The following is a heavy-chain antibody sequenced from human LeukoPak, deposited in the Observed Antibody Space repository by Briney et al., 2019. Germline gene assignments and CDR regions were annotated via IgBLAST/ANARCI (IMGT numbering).Heavy chain of an antibody. Sequence: GGSLRLSCAASGFTFSSYAMSWVRQAPGKGLEWVSAISGSGGSTYYADSVKGRFTISRDNSKNTLYLQMNSLRAEGTAVYYCANPLSGYYFGYWGQGTLVTVSS. V-gene: IGHV3-23*01. CDR3: ANPLSGYYFGY. CDR2: ISGSGGST. D-gene: IGHD3-22*01. CDR1: GFTFSSYA. J-gene: IGHJ4*02.